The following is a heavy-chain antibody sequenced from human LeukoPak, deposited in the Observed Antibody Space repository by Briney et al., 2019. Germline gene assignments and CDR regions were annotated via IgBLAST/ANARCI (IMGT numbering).Heavy chain of an antibody. D-gene: IGHD4-23*01. CDR3: ARVKDYGGKRGSRFDY. Sequence: SETLSLTCTVSGGSISSYYWSWIRQPAGKGLEWIGRIYTSGSTNYNPSLKSRVTMSVDTSKNQFSLKLSSVTAADTAVYYCARVKDYGGKRGSRFDYWGQGTLVTVSS. CDR2: IYTSGST. V-gene: IGHV4-4*07. CDR1: GGSISSYY. J-gene: IGHJ4*02.